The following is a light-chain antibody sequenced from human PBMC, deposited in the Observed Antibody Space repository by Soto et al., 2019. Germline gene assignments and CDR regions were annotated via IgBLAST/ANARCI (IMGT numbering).Light chain of an antibody. CDR3: TSYTSSSSWV. CDR2: EVS. Sequence: QSALTQPASVSGSPGQSITISCTGTSSDVGAYNYVSWYQQHPDKAPKLMIYEVSNRPSGLSNRFSGSKSGNTASLTISGLQAEDEADYYCTSYTSSSSWVFGGGTQLTVL. CDR1: SSDVGAYNY. V-gene: IGLV2-14*01. J-gene: IGLJ3*02.